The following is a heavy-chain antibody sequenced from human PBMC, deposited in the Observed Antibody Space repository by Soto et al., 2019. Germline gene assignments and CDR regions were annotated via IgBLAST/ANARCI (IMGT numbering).Heavy chain of an antibody. CDR3: ASSKGDVVVVASPLEYFYYCMDV. CDR2: TIPIFGTA. D-gene: IGHD2-15*01. J-gene: IGHJ6*02. V-gene: IGHV1-69*12. CDR1: GGTFSSYA. Sequence: QVQLVQSGAELKKPGSSVKVSCKASGGTFSSYAISLLRQAPGQGLEWLGGTIPIFGTANYAQKFQVRGTITADESTSTAYMMLSSLRSEDTAVYYCASSKGDVVVVASPLEYFYYCMDVWGHGTTVTFCS.